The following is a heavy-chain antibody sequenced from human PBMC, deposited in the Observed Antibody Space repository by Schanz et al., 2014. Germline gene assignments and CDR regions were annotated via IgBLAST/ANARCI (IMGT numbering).Heavy chain of an antibody. CDR1: GYTFISYG. Sequence: QVQLVQSGAEVKKPGASVKVSCKASGYTFISYGIKWVRQAPGQGLEWMGWISAYNGHTNYAQKLQGRVTMTADTSTSTAYMDLRSLRSDDTAVYYCARDRLECGAECYSVEVFEIWGQGTLVIVSS. J-gene: IGHJ4*02. CDR3: ARDRLECGAECYSVEVFEI. D-gene: IGHD2-21*01. V-gene: IGHV1-18*01. CDR2: ISAYNGHT.